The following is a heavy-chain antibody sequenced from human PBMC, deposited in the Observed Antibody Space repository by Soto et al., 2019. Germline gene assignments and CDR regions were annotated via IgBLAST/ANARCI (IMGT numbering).Heavy chain of an antibody. D-gene: IGHD5-12*01. V-gene: IGHV4-59*08. CDR3: ARAVATIKRYYGMDV. CDR1: GGSISGYY. CDR2: IYYSGGST. Sequence: SSETLSLTCTVSGGSISGYYWGWIRQPPGKGLEWIGYIYYSGGSTSYNPSLRSRVTISVDTSKNQFSLKLSSVTAADTAVYYCARAVATIKRYYGMDVWGQGTTVTVSS. J-gene: IGHJ6*02.